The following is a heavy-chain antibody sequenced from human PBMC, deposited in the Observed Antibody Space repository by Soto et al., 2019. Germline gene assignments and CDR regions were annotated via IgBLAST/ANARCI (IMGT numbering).Heavy chain of an antibody. Sequence: SETLSLTCTVSGGSISSSSYYWGWIRQPPGKGLEWIGCIYYSGSTNYNPSLKSRVTISVDTSKNQFSLKLSSVTAADTAVYYCARVRDISPPHMDVWGKGTTVTVSS. V-gene: IGHV4-61*05. CDR1: GGSISSSSYY. CDR3: ARVRDISPPHMDV. D-gene: IGHD2-15*01. J-gene: IGHJ6*03. CDR2: IYYSGST.